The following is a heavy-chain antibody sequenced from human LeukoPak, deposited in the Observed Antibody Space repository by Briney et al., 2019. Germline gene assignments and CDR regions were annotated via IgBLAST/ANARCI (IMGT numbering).Heavy chain of an antibody. CDR3: ARDGTTVTTSDYYYYMDV. CDR2: ISYDGSNK. Sequence: GGSLRLSCAASGFTFSSYAMHWVRQAPGKGLEWVAVISYDGSNKYYADSVKGRFTISRDNSKNTLYMQMNSLRAEDTAVYYCARDGTTVTTSDYYYYMDVWGKGTTVTVSS. V-gene: IGHV3-30-3*01. CDR1: GFTFSSYA. J-gene: IGHJ6*03. D-gene: IGHD4-11*01.